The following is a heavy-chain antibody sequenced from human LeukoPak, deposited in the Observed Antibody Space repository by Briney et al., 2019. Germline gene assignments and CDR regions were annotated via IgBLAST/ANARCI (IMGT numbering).Heavy chain of an antibody. V-gene: IGHV4-59*01. CDR1: GXSISSYY. CDR2: IYYSGST. Sequence: SETLSLTCTVSGXSISSYYWSWIRQPPGKGLEWIAYIYYSGSTNYNPSLKSRVTVSVDTSKNQFSLNLSSVTAADTAVYYCATGKPQRYSSGWYVKWLDPWGQGTLVTVSS. CDR3: ATGKPQRYSSGWYVKWLDP. D-gene: IGHD6-19*01. J-gene: IGHJ5*02.